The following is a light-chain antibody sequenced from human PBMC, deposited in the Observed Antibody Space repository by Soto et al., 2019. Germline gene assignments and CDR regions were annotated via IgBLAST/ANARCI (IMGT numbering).Light chain of an antibody. CDR1: QSVSSGY. J-gene: IGKJ4*01. CDR3: QQYGSSSLT. CDR2: GAS. V-gene: IGKV3-20*01. Sequence: DITLNPSPGTLSLSPGARAALSGLASQSVSSGYLAWYQQRPGQAPRLLIYGASSRATGIPDRFSGSGSGTDFTLTISRLEPADFAVYYCQQYGSSSLTFGGGTIVDIK.